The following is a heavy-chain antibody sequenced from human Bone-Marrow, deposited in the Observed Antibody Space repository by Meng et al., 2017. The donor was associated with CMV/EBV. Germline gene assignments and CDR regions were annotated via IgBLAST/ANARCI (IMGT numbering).Heavy chain of an antibody. CDR1: GFSLSTSDVV. J-gene: IGHJ5*02. CDR2: IFWDDDK. V-gene: IGHV2-5*02. D-gene: IGHD2-15*01. Sequence: CTFAGFSLSTSDVVVGWIRQPPGKALEWLALIFWDDDKRYSSSLKSRLTITKDTSKNQVVLTMTNMDPVDTATYYCTHSVSRGCLDTWGQGTLVTVSS. CDR3: THSVSRGCLDT.